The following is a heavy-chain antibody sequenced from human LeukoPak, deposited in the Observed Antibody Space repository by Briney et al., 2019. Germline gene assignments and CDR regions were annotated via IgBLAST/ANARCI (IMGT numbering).Heavy chain of an antibody. CDR3: ARDGPPGVNGIDY. J-gene: IGHJ4*02. Sequence: GGSLRLSCAASGFTFSSYAIHWVRQAPGKGLEWVAVISYDGSNKYYADSVKGRFTISRDNSKNTLYLQMNSLRVEDTAVYYCARDGPPGVNGIDYWGQGTLVTVSS. CDR1: GFTFSSYA. V-gene: IGHV3-30*04. D-gene: IGHD3-22*01. CDR2: ISYDGSNK.